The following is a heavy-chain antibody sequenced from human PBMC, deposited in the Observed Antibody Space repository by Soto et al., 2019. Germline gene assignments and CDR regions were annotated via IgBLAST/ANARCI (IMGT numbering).Heavy chain of an antibody. J-gene: IGHJ5*02. CDR2: IYPSGST. Sequence: SETLSLTCTVSGGSISSYYWSWIRQSAGKGLEWIGRIYPSGSTNYNPSLKGRVTMSVDTSKNQFSLKLSSVTAADTAVYYCARDRTAAGPSNWFDPWGQGTLVTV. D-gene: IGHD6-13*01. CDR1: GGSISSYY. CDR3: ARDRTAAGPSNWFDP. V-gene: IGHV4-4*07.